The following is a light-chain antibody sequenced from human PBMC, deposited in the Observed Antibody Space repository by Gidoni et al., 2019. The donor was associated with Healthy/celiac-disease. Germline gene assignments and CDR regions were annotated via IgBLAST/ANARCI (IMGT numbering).Light chain of an antibody. V-gene: IGKV3-20*01. J-gene: IGKJ4*01. CDR3: QQDGSSPLT. CDR1: QSVSSSY. Sequence: EIVLTQSPGTLSLSPGERATLSCRARQSVSSSYLAWYQQKPGQAPRLLIYGASSRATGIPDRFSGSGSGTDFTLTISRLEPEDFAVYYCQQDGSSPLTFXGXTKVEIK. CDR2: GAS.